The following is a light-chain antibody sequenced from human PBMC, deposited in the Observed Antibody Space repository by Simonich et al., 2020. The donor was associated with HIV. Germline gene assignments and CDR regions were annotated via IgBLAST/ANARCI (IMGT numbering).Light chain of an antibody. CDR3: QQYDELPYT. CDR1: QDIRNY. CDR2: DAS. J-gene: IGKJ2*01. Sequence: DIQMTQYPSSLSASVGDKVTITCHASQDIRNYLNWYQQKPGKAPKLLIYDASNLETGVPSRFSGSGSGTDFTFTISSLQPADIATYYCQQYDELPYTFGQGTKLEIK. V-gene: IGKV1-33*01.